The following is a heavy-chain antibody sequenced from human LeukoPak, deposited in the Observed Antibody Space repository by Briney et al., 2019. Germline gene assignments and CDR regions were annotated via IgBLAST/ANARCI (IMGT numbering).Heavy chain of an antibody. J-gene: IGHJ3*02. Sequence: KPSETLSLTCAVYGGSFSGYYWSLIRQPPGKGLEWIGEINHSGSTNYNPALKSRVTISVDTSKNQFSLKLSSVTAADTAVYYCARWAHAFDIWGQGTMVTVSS. V-gene: IGHV4-34*01. CDR2: INHSGST. CDR1: GGSFSGYY. CDR3: ARWAHAFDI.